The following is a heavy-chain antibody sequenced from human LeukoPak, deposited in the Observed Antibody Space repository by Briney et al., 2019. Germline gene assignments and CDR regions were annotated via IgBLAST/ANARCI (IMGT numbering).Heavy chain of an antibody. CDR3: ARQGSKFDP. CDR1: GGSISSSSYY. Sequence: SETLSLTCTVSGGSISSSSYYWGWIRQPPGKGLEWIGSIYSSGSTYYNPSLKSRITISVDTSKNQFSLKLSSVTAADTAVYYCARQGSKFDPWGQGTLVTVSS. J-gene: IGHJ5*02. CDR2: IYSSGST. V-gene: IGHV4-39*01.